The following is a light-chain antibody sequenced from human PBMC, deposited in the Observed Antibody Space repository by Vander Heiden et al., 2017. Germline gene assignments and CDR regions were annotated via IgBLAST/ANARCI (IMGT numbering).Light chain of an antibody. CDR2: AAS. CDR1: QDISNY. CDR3: HQEKSCRLT. J-gene: IGKJ4*01. Sequence: DIQMTQSPSSLSASVGDRVTITCRASQDISNYLAWFQQKPGKVPKPLIYAASTFLSGVLSTFSGSGCSTAFTLTIISRLPADFATSYCHQEKSCRLTFGAGTKVEIK. V-gene: IGKV1-16*01.